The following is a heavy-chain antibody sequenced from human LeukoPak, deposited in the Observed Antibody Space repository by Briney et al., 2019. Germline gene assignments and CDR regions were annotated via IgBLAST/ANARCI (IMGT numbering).Heavy chain of an antibody. J-gene: IGHJ4*02. CDR3: ARDYSSGWEDLYYFDN. D-gene: IGHD6-19*01. CDR2: IYTSGST. V-gene: IGHV4-4*07. CDR1: GGSISSYY. Sequence: SETLSLTCTVSGGSISSYYWSWIRQPAGKGLEWIGRIYTSGSTNYNPSLKSRVTMSVDTSKNQFSLKLSSVTAADTAVYYCARDYSSGWEDLYYFDNWGQGTLVTVSS.